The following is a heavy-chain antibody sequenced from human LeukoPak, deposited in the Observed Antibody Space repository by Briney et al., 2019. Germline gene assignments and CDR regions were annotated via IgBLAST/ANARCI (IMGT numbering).Heavy chain of an antibody. Sequence: GGSLRLSCAASGFTFSQYWMSWVRQAPGKGLEWVANIKHDGGEKQDGSEKDYVDSVKGRFTISRDNAKSSLYLQMNSLRAEDTAVYYCARSGRGVDSFYFYMDVWGKGTTVTVSS. CDR2: IKHDGGEKQDGSEK. CDR1: GFTFSQYW. V-gene: IGHV3-7*01. CDR3: ARSGRGVDSFYFYMDV. J-gene: IGHJ6*03. D-gene: IGHD3-10*01.